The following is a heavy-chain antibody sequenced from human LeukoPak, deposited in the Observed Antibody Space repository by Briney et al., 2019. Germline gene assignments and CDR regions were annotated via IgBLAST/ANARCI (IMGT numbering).Heavy chain of an antibody. Sequence: ASVKVSCKASGDTFTNYYVHWVREAPGQGRECMGIINPSGGSTSYAQKFQGRVTMTRDMSTSTDYMELSSLRSEDTAIYYCARDNSVGDNAWWFDPWGQGTLVTVSS. J-gene: IGHJ5*02. D-gene: IGHD1-26*01. CDR2: INPSGGST. CDR1: GDTFTNYY. V-gene: IGHV1-46*01. CDR3: ARDNSVGDNAWWFDP.